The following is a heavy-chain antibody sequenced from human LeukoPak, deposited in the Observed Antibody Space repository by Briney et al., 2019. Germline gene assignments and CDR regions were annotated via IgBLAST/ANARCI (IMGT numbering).Heavy chain of an antibody. CDR1: GFSFSSYV. Sequence: GGSLRLSGVASGFSFSSYVMNWVRQAPGTGLEWVSRLNSDGNSSAFADSMKGRFTISRDNAKNTLYLQMNSLRAEDTAVYFCVRAKGGPGSTWAFDIWGQGTMVTVSS. D-gene: IGHD6-13*01. V-gene: IGHV3-74*01. CDR2: LNSDGNSS. J-gene: IGHJ3*02. CDR3: VRAKGGPGSTWAFDI.